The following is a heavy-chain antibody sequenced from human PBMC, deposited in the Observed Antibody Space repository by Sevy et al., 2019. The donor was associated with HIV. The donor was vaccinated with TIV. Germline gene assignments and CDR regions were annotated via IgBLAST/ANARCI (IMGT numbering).Heavy chain of an antibody. V-gene: IGHV1-69*13. Sequence: ASVKVSCKASGGTFSSYAISWVRQAPGQGLEWMGGIIPIFGTANYAQKFQGRVTITADESTSTGYMELSSLRSEDTAVYYCARENPPRYCSSTSCYTGGNWFDPWGQGTLVTVSS. CDR1: GGTFSSYA. J-gene: IGHJ5*02. D-gene: IGHD2-2*02. CDR2: IIPIFGTA. CDR3: ARENPPRYCSSTSCYTGGNWFDP.